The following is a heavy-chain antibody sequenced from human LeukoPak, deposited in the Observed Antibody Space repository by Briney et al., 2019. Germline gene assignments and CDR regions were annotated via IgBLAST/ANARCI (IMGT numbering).Heavy chain of an antibody. Sequence: GESLKISCKGSGYSFTSYWIGWVRQMAGRGLEWMGIIYPGDSDTRYSRSFQGQVTISVDKSISTAYVQWSSLQASDTAMYYCARRVLDYFEEWGQGTLVTVSS. V-gene: IGHV5-51*01. CDR3: ARRVLDYFEE. CDR2: IYPGDSDT. D-gene: IGHD4/OR15-4a*01. J-gene: IGHJ4*02. CDR1: GYSFTSYW.